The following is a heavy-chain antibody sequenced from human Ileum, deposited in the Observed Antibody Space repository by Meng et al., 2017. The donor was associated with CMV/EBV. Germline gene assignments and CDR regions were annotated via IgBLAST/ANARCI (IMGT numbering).Heavy chain of an antibody. CDR3: ARGLAAFDY. V-gene: IGHV1-18*04. J-gene: IGHJ4*02. CDR2: LSTDSGDT. Sequence: ASVKVSCKTSGYSFNMYGISWVRQAPGQGPEWMAWLSTDSGDTRFAQKFQGRVTMTADTSTNNVYMELTGLNFDDTAMYFCARGLAAFDYWGQGTQVTVSS. D-gene: IGHD6-19*01. CDR1: GYSFNMYG.